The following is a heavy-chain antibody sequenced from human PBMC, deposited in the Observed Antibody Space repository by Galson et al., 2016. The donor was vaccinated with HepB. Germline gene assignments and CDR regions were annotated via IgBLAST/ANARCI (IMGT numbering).Heavy chain of an antibody. J-gene: IGHJ4*02. CDR3: ARVPFDIVTGYSSHYDS. CDR1: GYSFTDYY. V-gene: IGHV1-2*02. D-gene: IGHD3-9*01. CDR2: INPNSGDT. Sequence: SVKVSCKASGYSFTDYYINWVRQAPGQGLEWMGWINPNSGDTDYAQKFQGRVTMTRDTSISTAYMELKRLRSDDTAVYYCARVPFDIVTGYSSHYDSWGQGSLVTVSS.